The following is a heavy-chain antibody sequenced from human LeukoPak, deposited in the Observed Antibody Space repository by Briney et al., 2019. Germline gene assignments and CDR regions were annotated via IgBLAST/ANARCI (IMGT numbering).Heavy chain of an antibody. CDR2: IHHSGST. Sequence: PSETLSLTCVVSGYSISGGYYWGWIRQPPGKGLEWIGSIHHSGSTYYNPSLKSRVTISVDTSKTQFSLTLTSVTAADTAVYYCARDRFGMSATGTDFDYGGQGTLVPVFS. CDR3: ARDRFGMSATGTDFDY. J-gene: IGHJ4*02. CDR1: GYSISGGYY. V-gene: IGHV4-38-2*02. D-gene: IGHD6-13*01.